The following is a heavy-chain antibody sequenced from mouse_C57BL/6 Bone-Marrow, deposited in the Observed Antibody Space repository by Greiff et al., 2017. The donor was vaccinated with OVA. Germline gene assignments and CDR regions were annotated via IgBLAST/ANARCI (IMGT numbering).Heavy chain of an antibody. CDR2: INYDGSST. V-gene: IGHV5-16*01. CDR3: AREARDSSGLAWFAY. Sequence: EVKLVESEGGLVQPGSSMKLSCTASGFTFSDYYMAWVRQVPEKGLEWVANINYDGSSTYYLDSLKSRFIISRDNAKNILYLQMSSLKSEDTATYYCAREARDSSGLAWFAYWGQGTLVTVSA. D-gene: IGHD3-2*02. J-gene: IGHJ3*01. CDR1: GFTFSDYY.